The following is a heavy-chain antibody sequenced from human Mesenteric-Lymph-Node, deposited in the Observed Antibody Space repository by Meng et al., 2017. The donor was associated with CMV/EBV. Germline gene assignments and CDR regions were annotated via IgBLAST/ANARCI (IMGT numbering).Heavy chain of an antibody. D-gene: IGHD5-12*01. Sequence: SETLSLTCTVSGGSISGYYWSWIRQPPGKGLEWIGYIFTSGRTNHNPSLESRVTISVDTSKNQFSLKLSSVSAADTAVYYCARDYSGYGRLDSWGQGTLVTVSS. CDR1: GGSISGYY. V-gene: IGHV4-59*01. CDR3: ARDYSGYGRLDS. J-gene: IGHJ4*02. CDR2: IFTSGRT.